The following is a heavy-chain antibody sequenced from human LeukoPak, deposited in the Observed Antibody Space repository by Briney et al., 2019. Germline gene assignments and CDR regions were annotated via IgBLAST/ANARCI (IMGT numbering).Heavy chain of an antibody. Sequence: ASVKVSCKASGYTFTGYYMHWVRQAPGQGLEWMGWINPNSGGTNYAQKFQGWVTMTRDTSISTAYMELSRLRSDDTAVYYCARARSYCSSTSCYPRRDYYYYGMDVWGQGTTVTVSS. CDR2: INPNSGGT. J-gene: IGHJ6*02. D-gene: IGHD2-2*01. CDR3: ARARSYCSSTSCYPRRDYYYYGMDV. V-gene: IGHV1-2*04. CDR1: GYTFTGYY.